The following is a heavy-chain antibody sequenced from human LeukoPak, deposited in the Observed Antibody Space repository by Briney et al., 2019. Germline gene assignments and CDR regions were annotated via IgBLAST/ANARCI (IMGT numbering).Heavy chain of an antibody. CDR3: ATDGDSSGWYGGFDY. CDR2: FDPEDGET. V-gene: IGHV1-24*01. CDR1: GGTFSSYA. D-gene: IGHD6-19*01. Sequence: GASVKVSCKASGGTFSSYAISWVRQAPGQGLEWMGGFDPEDGETIYAQKFQGRVTMTEDTSTDTAYMELSSLRSEDTAVYYCATDGDSSGWYGGFDYWGQGTLVTVSS. J-gene: IGHJ4*02.